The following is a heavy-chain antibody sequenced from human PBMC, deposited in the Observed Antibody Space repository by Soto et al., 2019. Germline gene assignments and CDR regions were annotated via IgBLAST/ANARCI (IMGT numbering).Heavy chain of an antibody. Sequence: QVQLVQSGAEVKKPGSSVKVSCKASGGTFSSHAINWVRQAPGQGLEWMGGIIPTFRTANYAQKFQGRVTITADESTSTAYMELSSLRSEDTAVYYCARNSPLGLNSIRRFDPWGQGTLVTVSS. D-gene: IGHD3-3*02. CDR3: ARNSPLGLNSIRRFDP. J-gene: IGHJ5*02. CDR1: GGTFSSHA. V-gene: IGHV1-69*12. CDR2: IIPTFRTA.